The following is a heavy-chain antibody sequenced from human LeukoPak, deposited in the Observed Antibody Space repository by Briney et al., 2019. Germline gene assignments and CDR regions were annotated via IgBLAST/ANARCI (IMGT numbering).Heavy chain of an antibody. CDR3: ARVTGYVMEDYFDY. J-gene: IGHJ4*02. Sequence: SETLSLTCTVSGGSISSYYWSWIRQPPGKGLEWIGYIYYSGSTNYNPSLKSRVTISVDTSKNQFSLRLSSVAAADTAVYYCARVTGYVMEDYFDYWGQGTLVTVSS. V-gene: IGHV4-59*01. D-gene: IGHD6-13*01. CDR2: IYYSGST. CDR1: GGSISSYY.